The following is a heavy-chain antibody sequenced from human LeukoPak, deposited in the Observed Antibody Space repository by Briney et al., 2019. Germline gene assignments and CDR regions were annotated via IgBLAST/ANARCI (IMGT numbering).Heavy chain of an antibody. CDR1: GYSFTTFW. CDR2: IYPSDSDT. Sequence: GESLQISCKGSGYSFTTFWIGWVRQMPGKGLEWRGIIYPSDSDTRYGPSFQGQVTISVDRSISTAYLKWSSLKASDTAIYYCARRGPVAENGYYFDSWGQGTLVTVSS. V-gene: IGHV5-51*01. D-gene: IGHD2-15*01. CDR3: ARRGPVAENGYYFDS. J-gene: IGHJ4*02.